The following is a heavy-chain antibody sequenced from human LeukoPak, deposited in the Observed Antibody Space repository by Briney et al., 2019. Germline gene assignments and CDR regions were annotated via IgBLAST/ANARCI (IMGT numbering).Heavy chain of an antibody. CDR1: GYTFTGYY. CDR2: INPNSGGT. D-gene: IGHD3-22*01. J-gene: IGHJ4*02. CDR3: ARDTLYYDSSGYYHPFDY. Sequence: ASVKVSCKASGYTFTGYYMHWVRQAPGQGLEWMGWINPNSGGTNYAQKFQGRVTMTRDTSISTAYMELSRLRSGDTAVYYCARDTLYYDSSGYYHPFDYWGQGTLVTVSS. V-gene: IGHV1-2*02.